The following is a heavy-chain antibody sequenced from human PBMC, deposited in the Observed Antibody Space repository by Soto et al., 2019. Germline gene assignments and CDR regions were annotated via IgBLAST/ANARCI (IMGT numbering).Heavy chain of an antibody. CDR3: AKAGAIGAVDYSLDY. Sequence: QVQLVESGGGVVQPGRSLKLSCAASGFTFSNYAIHWVRQAPGKGLEWVAVIASDGKDKRYADSVKGRFTISRDNSKNTAYLQMNSLRGEDTAGYYFAKAGAIGAVDYSLDYWGQGSLVTVSS. CDR1: GFTFSNYA. CDR2: IASDGKDK. J-gene: IGHJ4*02. D-gene: IGHD6-13*01. V-gene: IGHV3-30*18.